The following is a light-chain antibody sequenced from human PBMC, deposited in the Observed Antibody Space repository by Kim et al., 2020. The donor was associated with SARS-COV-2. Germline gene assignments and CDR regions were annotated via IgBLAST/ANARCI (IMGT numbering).Light chain of an antibody. V-gene: IGLV1-44*01. CDR3: AAWDDSLNGPG. J-gene: IGLJ2*01. CDR2: SNN. Sequence: ELTQPPSASGTPGQRVTISCSGSSSNIGSNTVNWYQQLPGTAPKLLIYSNNQRPSGVPDRFSGSKSGTSASLAISGLQSEDEADYYCAAWDDSLNGPGFGGGTQLTVL. CDR1: SSNIGSNT.